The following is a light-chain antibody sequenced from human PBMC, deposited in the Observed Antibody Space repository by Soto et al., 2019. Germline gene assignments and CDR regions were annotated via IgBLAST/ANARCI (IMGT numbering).Light chain of an antibody. V-gene: IGKV1-5*01. CDR1: QSISSW. CDR2: DAS. J-gene: IGKJ5*01. Sequence: DIQMTQSPSTLSASVGGRVTITCRASQSISSWLAWYQQKPGKAPNLLIYDASNLESGVPSRFSGSGSGTEFTLTIRSLQPDDFATYYCQQYNSYSITFGQGTRLEIK. CDR3: QQYNSYSIT.